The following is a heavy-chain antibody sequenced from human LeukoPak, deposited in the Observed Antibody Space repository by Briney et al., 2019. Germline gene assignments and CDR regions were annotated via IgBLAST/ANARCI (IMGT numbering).Heavy chain of an antibody. D-gene: IGHD3-3*02. V-gene: IGHV1-18*01. CDR1: GYTFTNYG. J-gene: IGHJ4*02. CDR3: ARGPSFFAVAGGVNDY. Sequence: ASVKVSCKASGYTFTNYGITWVRQAPGQGLEWMGWISAYNGKTNYAQKVQGRVTMTTDTSTSTAYMELRSLRSDDTAVYYCARGPSFFAVAGGVNDYWGQGTLVTVSS. CDR2: ISAYNGKT.